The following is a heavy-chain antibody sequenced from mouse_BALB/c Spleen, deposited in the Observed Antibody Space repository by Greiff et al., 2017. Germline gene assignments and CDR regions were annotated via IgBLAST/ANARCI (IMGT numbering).Heavy chain of an antibody. CDR3: AREGGDYYAMDY. CDR1: GFTFSSYA. CDR2: ISSGGST. V-gene: IGHV5-6-5*01. J-gene: IGHJ4*01. Sequence: EVKLVESGGGLVKPGGSLKLSCAASGFTFSSYAMSWVRQTPEKRLEWVASISSGGSTYYPDSVKGRFTISRDNARNILYLQMSSLRSEDTAMYYCAREGGDYYAMDYWGQGTSVTVSS.